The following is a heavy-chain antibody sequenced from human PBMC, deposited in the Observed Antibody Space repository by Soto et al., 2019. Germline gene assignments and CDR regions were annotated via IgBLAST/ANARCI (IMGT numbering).Heavy chain of an antibody. J-gene: IGHJ5*02. V-gene: IGHV4-34*01. CDR3: AIYFCARPRIAVLPGSICFDH. CDR1: GGSFSGYY. Sequence: SETLSLTCAVYGGSFSGYYWSWIRQPPGKGLEWIGEINHSGSTNYNPSLKSRVTISVDTSKNQFSLKLSSVTAADTAVYYCAIYFCARPRIAVLPGSICFDHWGQGTLVTVSS. D-gene: IGHD6-19*01. CDR2: INHSGST.